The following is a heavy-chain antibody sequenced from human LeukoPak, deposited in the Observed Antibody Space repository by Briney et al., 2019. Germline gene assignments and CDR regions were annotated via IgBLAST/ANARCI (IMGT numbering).Heavy chain of an antibody. V-gene: IGHV3-30*02. J-gene: IGHJ6*03. CDR2: IRYDGSNV. CDR1: GFSFRSYG. CDR3: AKSGRYFDWLAEERYYYYMDV. D-gene: IGHD3-9*01. Sequence: GGSLRLSCAASGFSFRSYGMHWVRHAPDKALEWVAFIRYDGSNVYYADSVKGLLTIFRDNSKNTLYLQMNSLRAEDTAVYYCAKSGRYFDWLAEERYYYYMDVWGKGTTVTISS.